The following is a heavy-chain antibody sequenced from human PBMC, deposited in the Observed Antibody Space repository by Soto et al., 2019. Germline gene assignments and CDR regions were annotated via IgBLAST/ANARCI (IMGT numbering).Heavy chain of an antibody. CDR3: TSTEPRYSSAYYYYGMDV. CDR2: IDPSDSYT. D-gene: IGHD6-19*01. V-gene: IGHV5-10-1*01. Sequence: PGESLKISCKGSGYSFTSYWISWVRQMPGKGLEWMGRIDPSDSYTNYSPSFQGHVTISADKSISTAYLQWSSLKASDTAMFYCTSTEPRYSSAYYYYGMDVWGQGTTVTVSS. J-gene: IGHJ6*02. CDR1: GYSFTSYW.